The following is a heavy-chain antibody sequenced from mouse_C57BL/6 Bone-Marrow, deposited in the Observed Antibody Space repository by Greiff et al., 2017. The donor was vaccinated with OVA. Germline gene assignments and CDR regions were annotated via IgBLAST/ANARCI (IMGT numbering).Heavy chain of an antibody. V-gene: IGHV14-2*01. CDR2: IDPEDGET. J-gene: IGHJ3*01. Sequence: DVKLQESGAELVKPGASVKLSCTASGFNIKDYYMHWVKQRTEQGLEWIGRIDPEDGETKYAPKFQGKATITADTSSNTAYLQLSSLTSEDTAVYYCARRDYYGSSYALAYWGQGTLVTVSA. CDR1: GFNIKDYY. CDR3: ARRDYYGSSYALAY. D-gene: IGHD1-1*01.